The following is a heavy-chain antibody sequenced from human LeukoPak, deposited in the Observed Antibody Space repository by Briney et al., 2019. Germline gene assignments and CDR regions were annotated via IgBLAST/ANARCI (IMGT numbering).Heavy chain of an antibody. CDR1: GGSISSYY. V-gene: IGHV4-59*12. CDR3: ARVGPPGYYYDSSGYYYYFDY. CDR2: IYYTGST. J-gene: IGHJ4*02. D-gene: IGHD3-22*01. Sequence: PSETLSLTCTVSGGSISSYYWSWIRQPPGKGLEWIGYIYYTGSTNYNPSLKSRVTISVDTSKNQFSLKLSSVTAADTAVYYCARVGPPGYYYDSSGYYYYFDYWGQGTLVTVSS.